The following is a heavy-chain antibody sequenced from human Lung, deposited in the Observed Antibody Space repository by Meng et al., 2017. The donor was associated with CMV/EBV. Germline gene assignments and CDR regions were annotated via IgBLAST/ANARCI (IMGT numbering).Heavy chain of an antibody. V-gene: IGHV3-23*01. CDR2: ISGSGGST. Sequence: GESLKISCAASGFTFNNYAMTWVRQAPGKGLEWVSAISGSGGSTHYADSVKGRFTISRDNSKSTLYLQMNSLRDEDTAVYYCAKVGPVYCASTSCYLVRVWLDYWGQGTLVTVSS. J-gene: IGHJ4*02. CDR1: GFTFNNYA. D-gene: IGHD2-2*01. CDR3: AKVGPVYCASTSCYLVRVWLDY.